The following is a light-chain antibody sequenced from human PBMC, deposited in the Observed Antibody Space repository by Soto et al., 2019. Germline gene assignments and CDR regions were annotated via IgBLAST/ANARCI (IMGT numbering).Light chain of an antibody. CDR1: QTISTY. Sequence: DIQMTQSPSSLSASVGDRVTITCRASQTISTYLNWYQQKPGKAPRLLIYDASSLLSGVPSRFSGSGSGTDFTFTISSLQPEDIATYYCQQYDNLPLTFGGGTKVDIK. J-gene: IGKJ4*01. CDR3: QQYDNLPLT. CDR2: DAS. V-gene: IGKV1-33*01.